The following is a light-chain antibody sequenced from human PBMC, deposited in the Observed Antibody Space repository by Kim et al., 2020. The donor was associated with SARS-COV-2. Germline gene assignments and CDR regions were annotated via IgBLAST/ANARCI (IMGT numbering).Light chain of an antibody. CDR3: SSYTTIYSYV. V-gene: IGLV2-14*03. J-gene: IGLJ1*01. CDR2: GVT. CDR1: SSDIGGFDY. Sequence: GQSITISCTGTSSDIGGFDYVSWYQQCPGKAPKLLIYGVTHRPSGFPDRFSGSKSGNTASLTISGLQAEDEADYYCSSYTTIYSYVFGTGTKVTVL.